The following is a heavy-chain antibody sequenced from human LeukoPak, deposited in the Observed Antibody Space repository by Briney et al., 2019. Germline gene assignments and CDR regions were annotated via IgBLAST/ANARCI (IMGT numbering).Heavy chain of an antibody. D-gene: IGHD1-1*01. J-gene: IGHJ4*02. CDR3: ITVALRYNWNDGVREDFDY. CDR1: GFTFRTHA. Sequence: PGGSLRLSCAASGFTFRTHAMSWVRQAPGKGLEWVGRIKSKTDGGTTHYAAPVKGRFTISREDSKNTLYLQMNSLKTEDTAVYYCITVALRYNWNDGVREDFDYWGQGTLVTVSS. CDR2: IKSKTDGGTT. V-gene: IGHV3-15*01.